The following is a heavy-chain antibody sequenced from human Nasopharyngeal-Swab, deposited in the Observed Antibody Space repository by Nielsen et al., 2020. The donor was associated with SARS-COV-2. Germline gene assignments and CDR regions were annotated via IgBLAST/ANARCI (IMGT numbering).Heavy chain of an antibody. CDR1: GFTFGDYA. Sequence: GESLKISCTASGFTFGDYAVSWFRQAPGKGLEWVGFIRSKAYGGTTEYAASVKGRFTISRDDSKSIAYLQMNSLKTEDTAVYYCTSWSSTSCYAEDWGQGTLVTVSS. CDR2: IRSKAYGGTT. J-gene: IGHJ4*02. D-gene: IGHD2-2*01. CDR3: TSWSSTSCYAED. V-gene: IGHV3-49*03.